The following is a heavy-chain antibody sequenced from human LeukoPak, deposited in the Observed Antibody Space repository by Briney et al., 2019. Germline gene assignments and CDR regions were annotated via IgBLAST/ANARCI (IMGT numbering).Heavy chain of an antibody. V-gene: IGHV3-30*02. J-gene: IGHJ4*02. CDR3: AKVVGYYYDSSGSALDY. CDR2: IRYDGSNT. Sequence: GGSLRLSCAASGFTLSTYGMHWVRQAPGKGLEWVAFIRYDGSNTHYADSVKGRFTISRDNSKNTLYLQMNSLRAEDTAMYYCAKVVGYYYDSSGSALDYWGQGTLVTVSS. D-gene: IGHD3-22*01. CDR1: GFTLSTYG.